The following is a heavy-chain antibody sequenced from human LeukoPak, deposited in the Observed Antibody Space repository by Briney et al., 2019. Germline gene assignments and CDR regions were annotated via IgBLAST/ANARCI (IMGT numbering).Heavy chain of an antibody. D-gene: IGHD6-19*01. V-gene: IGHV4-59*01. J-gene: IGHJ6*03. CDR2: IYYSGST. Sequence: SETLSLTCTVSGGSISSYYWSWIRQPPGKGLEWIGYIYYSGSTNYNPSLKSRVTISVDTSKNQFSPKLSSVTAADTAAYYCARTVSSGWTSYYMDVWGKGTTVTVSS. CDR1: GGSISSYY. CDR3: ARTVSSGWTSYYMDV.